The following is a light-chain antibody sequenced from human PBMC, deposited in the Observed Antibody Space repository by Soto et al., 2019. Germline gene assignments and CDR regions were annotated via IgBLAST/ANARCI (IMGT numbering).Light chain of an antibody. CDR3: CSYAGSSTFAV. V-gene: IGLV2-23*02. CDR1: SSDVGSYNL. J-gene: IGLJ7*01. CDR2: EVS. Sequence: QSALTQPASVSGSPGQSITISCTGTSSDVGSYNLVSWYQQHPGKAPKLMIYEVSKRPSGVSNRFSGSKSGNTASLTISGLQAEDEADYDCCSYAGSSTFAVFGGGTQLTVL.